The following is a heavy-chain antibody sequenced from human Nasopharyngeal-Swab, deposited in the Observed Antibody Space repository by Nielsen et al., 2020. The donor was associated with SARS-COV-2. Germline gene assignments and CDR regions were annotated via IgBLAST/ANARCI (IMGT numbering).Heavy chain of an antibody. J-gene: IGHJ4*02. CDR2: FIRSCCST. D-gene: IGHD6-6*01. Sequence: ESLKISCAASSFTFSSYSISWVRQAPGKGLELVSAFIRSCCSTFYADSVNGRFTISRDNSKNTLYLQMNSLKAENTAVYYCAKTLSRIAGPPNYFDYWGQGTLVTVSS. CDR1: SFTFSSYS. CDR3: AKTLSRIAGPPNYFDY. V-gene: IGHV3-23*01.